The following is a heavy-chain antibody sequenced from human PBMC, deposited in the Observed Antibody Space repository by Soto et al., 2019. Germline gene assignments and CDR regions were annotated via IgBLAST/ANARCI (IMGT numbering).Heavy chain of an antibody. D-gene: IGHD3-16*01. J-gene: IGHJ4*02. CDR1: GGSISSGGYY. CDR2: IYYSGST. CDR3: ARARLAYYDYIWGEPRGGFVDY. V-gene: IGHV4-31*03. Sequence: QVQLQESGPGLVKPSQTLSLTCTVSGGSISSGGYYWSWIRQHPGKGLEWIGYIYYSGSTYYNPSLKCRVTISVDTSKNQFSLKLSSVTAADTAVYYCARARLAYYDYIWGEPRGGFVDYWGQGTLVTVSS.